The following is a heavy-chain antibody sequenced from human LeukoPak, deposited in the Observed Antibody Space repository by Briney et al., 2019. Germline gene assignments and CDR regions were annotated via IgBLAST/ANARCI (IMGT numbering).Heavy chain of an antibody. D-gene: IGHD1-14*01. Sequence: GGSLRLSCVASGVTFSRYAINWVRQAPGKGLEWVSHISSSGRLMQYADSVRGRFTITRDNAQNFMSLQMNSLKPEDTAVYYCARDTNNGLDVWGRGTTVTVSS. CDR3: ARDTNNGLDV. CDR2: ISSSGRLM. V-gene: IGHV3-48*03. CDR1: GVTFSRYA. J-gene: IGHJ6*02.